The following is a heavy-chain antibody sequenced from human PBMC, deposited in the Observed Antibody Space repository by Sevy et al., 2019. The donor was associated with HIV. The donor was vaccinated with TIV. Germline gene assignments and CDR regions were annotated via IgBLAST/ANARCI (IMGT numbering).Heavy chain of an antibody. J-gene: IGHJ6*02. CDR1: GFTFGDYV. V-gene: IGHV3-49*03. D-gene: IGHD3-10*01. Sequence: GGSLRLSCKVSGFTFGDYVMTWFRQAPGKGLEWVGFIRSKVYGGTTEYAASVKGRFIISRDDYKRIAYLRMNSLKTEDTGVYYCSRADYYGSDGGYYGMDVWGQGTTVTVSS. CDR2: IRSKVYGGTT. CDR3: SRADYYGSDGGYYGMDV.